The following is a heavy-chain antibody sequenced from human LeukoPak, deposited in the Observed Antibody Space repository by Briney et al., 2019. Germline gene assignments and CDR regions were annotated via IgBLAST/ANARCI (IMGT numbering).Heavy chain of an antibody. Sequence: GASVKVSCKASGGTFSSYAISWVRQAPGQGLEWMGWISAYNGNTNYAQKLQGRVTMTTDTSTSTAYMELRSLRSDGTAVYYCAREEDIVVVPAAIRLPYYYGMDVWGQGTTVTVSS. V-gene: IGHV1-18*01. D-gene: IGHD2-2*02. J-gene: IGHJ6*02. CDR3: AREEDIVVVPAAIRLPYYYGMDV. CDR1: GGTFSSYA. CDR2: ISAYNGNT.